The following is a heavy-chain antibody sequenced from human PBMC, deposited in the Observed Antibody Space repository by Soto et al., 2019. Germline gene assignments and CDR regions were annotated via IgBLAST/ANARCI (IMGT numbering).Heavy chain of an antibody. J-gene: IGHJ3*02. V-gene: IGHV1-69*13. CDR2: IIPIFGTA. CDR3: ASPGGSQYSSSNAFDI. Sequence: ASVKVSCKASGGTFSSYAISWVRQAPGQGLEWMGGIIPIFGTANYAQKFQGRVTITADESTSTAYMELSSLRSEDTAVYYCASPGGSQYSSSNAFDIWGQGTRVTVSS. D-gene: IGHD6-6*01. CDR1: GGTFSSYA.